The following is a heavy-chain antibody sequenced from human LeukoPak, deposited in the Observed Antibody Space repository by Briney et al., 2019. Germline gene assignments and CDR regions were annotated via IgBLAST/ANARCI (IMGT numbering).Heavy chain of an antibody. CDR3: VKDYQVGNSPAFGDY. CDR1: GFTFSSHA. J-gene: IGHJ4*02. Sequence: GGSLRLSCAASGFTFSSHAMSWVRRVPGKGLEWVSGLIENGATTYYVDSVKGRFTISRDNSRNTMYLQMNSLRVEDTAVYYCVKDYQVGNSPAFGDYWGQGTLVTISS. V-gene: IGHV3-23*01. CDR2: LIENGATT. D-gene: IGHD1-26*01.